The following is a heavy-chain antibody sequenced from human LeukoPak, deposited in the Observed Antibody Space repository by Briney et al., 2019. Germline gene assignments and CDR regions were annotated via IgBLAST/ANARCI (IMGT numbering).Heavy chain of an antibody. J-gene: IGHJ3*02. CDR3: ALSYCGGDCSSSDAFDI. V-gene: IGHV4-31*03. CDR1: GGSISSGGYY. CDR2: IYYSGST. Sequence: SETLSLTCTVSGGSISSGGYYWSWIRQHPGKGLEWIGYIYYSGSTYYNPSLKSRVTISVDTSKNQFSLKLSSVTAADTAVYYCALSYCGGDCSSSDAFDIWGQGTMVTVSS. D-gene: IGHD2-21*02.